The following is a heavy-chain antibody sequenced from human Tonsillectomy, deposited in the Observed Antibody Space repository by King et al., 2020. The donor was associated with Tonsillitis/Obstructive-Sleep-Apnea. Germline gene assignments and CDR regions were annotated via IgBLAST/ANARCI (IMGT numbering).Heavy chain of an antibody. J-gene: IGHJ5*02. V-gene: IGHV1-69*01. CDR2: IIPIFGTT. CDR3: ARAPLTFIPVATIGSWFDP. CDR1: GGTISNYA. D-gene: IGHD5-12*01. Sequence: VQLVESGAEVKKPGSSVTVSCKASGGTISNYAITWVRQAPGQGLEWMGGIIPIFGTTNYAQNFQGRVTVTADESTSTAYMELSSLRSEDTAVYYCARAPLTFIPVATIGSWFDPWGQGTLVTVSS.